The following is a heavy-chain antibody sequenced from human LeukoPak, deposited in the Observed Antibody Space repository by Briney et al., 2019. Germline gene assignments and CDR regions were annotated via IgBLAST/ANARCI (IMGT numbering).Heavy chain of an antibody. V-gene: IGHV4-59*01. CDR2: IYPNGGN. D-gene: IGHD2-15*01. CDR1: GGSFSSYY. Sequence: WETLSLTCTVSGGSFSSYYWTWIRKPPGKGLEWIAYIYPNGGNNYNPSLKSRVTISVDTSKNQVSLKLSSVTAADTAVYYCARASKDEVVAPRTFFGYYYMDVWGKGTTVTVSS. J-gene: IGHJ6*03. CDR3: ARASKDEVVAPRTFFGYYYMDV.